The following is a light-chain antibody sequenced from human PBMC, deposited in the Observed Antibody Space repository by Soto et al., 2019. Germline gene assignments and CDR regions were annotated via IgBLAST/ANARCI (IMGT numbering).Light chain of an antibody. V-gene: IGKV3-20*01. CDR3: QQYGSSPVT. CDR1: QSISSSY. J-gene: IGKJ4*01. CDR2: GAS. Sequence: EIVLTQSPGTLSLSPGERATLSCRASQSISSSYLAWYQQIPGQAPRLLIYGASVRATGITDRFSGSGSGTGFTLTISRLEPEDFAVYFCQQYGSSPVTFGGGTKVEIK.